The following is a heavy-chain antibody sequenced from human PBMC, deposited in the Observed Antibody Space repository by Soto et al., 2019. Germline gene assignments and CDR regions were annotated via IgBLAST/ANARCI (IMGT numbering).Heavy chain of an antibody. D-gene: IGHD6-19*01. J-gene: IGHJ4*02. CDR1: GFTFSDYA. CDR2: VSHDGRNT. Sequence: VQLVESGGGVVQPGRSLRLSCAASGFTFSDYAMHWVRQAPGKGLEWVAVVSHDGRNTHYADSVKGRFTISRDSSQNTVSLEITSLSAEDTAVYYCARGGRQWLVTSDFNYWGQGALVTVSS. CDR3: ARGGRQWLVTSDFNY. V-gene: IGHV3-30*03.